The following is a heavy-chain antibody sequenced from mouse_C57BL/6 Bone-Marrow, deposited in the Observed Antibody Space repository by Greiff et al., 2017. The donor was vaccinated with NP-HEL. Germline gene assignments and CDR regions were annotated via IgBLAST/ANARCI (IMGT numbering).Heavy chain of an antibody. Sequence: VQLQESGAELARPGASVKLSCKASGYTFTSYGISWVKQRTGQGLEWIGEIYPRSGNTYYNEKFKGKATLTADKSSSTAYMELRSLTSEDSAVYFCARPYYYGSVFAYWGQGTLVTVSA. CDR3: ARPYYYGSVFAY. J-gene: IGHJ3*01. V-gene: IGHV1-81*01. CDR2: IYPRSGNT. CDR1: GYTFTSYG. D-gene: IGHD1-1*01.